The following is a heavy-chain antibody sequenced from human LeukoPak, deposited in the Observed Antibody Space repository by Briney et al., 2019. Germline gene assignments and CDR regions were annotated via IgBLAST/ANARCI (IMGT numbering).Heavy chain of an antibody. Sequence: GGSLRLSCAASGFNFSIYSMNWVRQAPGKGLEWVSAISGSGVSTYYADSVKGRFTISRDNSKNTLYLQMNSLRAEDMAVFYCAKSRGHSGYEASDYWGQGTLVTVSS. V-gene: IGHV3-23*01. D-gene: IGHD5-12*01. J-gene: IGHJ4*02. CDR3: AKSRGHSGYEASDY. CDR2: ISGSGVST. CDR1: GFNFSIYS.